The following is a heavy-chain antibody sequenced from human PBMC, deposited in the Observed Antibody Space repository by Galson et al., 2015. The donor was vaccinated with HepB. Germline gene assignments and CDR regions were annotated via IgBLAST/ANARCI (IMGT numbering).Heavy chain of an antibody. D-gene: IGHD6-13*01. Sequence: SLRLSCAASGFTVSSNYMSWVRQAPGKGLEWVSVINSGGRIYYADSVKGRFTISRDNSKNTLYLQMNSLRAEDTAVNYCARGRGSWYWYFDYWGQGTLVTVSS. V-gene: IGHV3-66*02. J-gene: IGHJ4*02. CDR2: INSGGRI. CDR1: GFTVSSNY. CDR3: ARGRGSWYWYFDY.